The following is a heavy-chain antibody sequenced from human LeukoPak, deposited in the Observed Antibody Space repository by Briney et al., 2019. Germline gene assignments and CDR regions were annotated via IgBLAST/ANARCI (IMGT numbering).Heavy chain of an antibody. CDR1: GFTFTSSA. V-gene: IGHV1-58*01. J-gene: IGHJ6*04. CDR3: AADFRITTAGNYYYYGMDV. Sequence: GASVKVSCKASGFTFTSSAVQWVRQARGQRPEWIGWIVVGSGNTNYAQKFQERVTITRDMSTSTAYMELSSLRSEDTAVYYCAADFRITTAGNYYYYGMDVWGKGTTVTVSS. CDR2: IVVGSGNT. D-gene: IGHD3-10*01.